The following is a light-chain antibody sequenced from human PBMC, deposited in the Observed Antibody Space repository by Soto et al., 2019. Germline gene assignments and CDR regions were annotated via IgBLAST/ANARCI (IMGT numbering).Light chain of an antibody. CDR3: QQYDTSPRT. CDR1: QSVSSNY. CDR2: GAS. Sequence: EIVLTQSPGTLSLSPGERATLSCRASQSVSSNYLAWYQQKRGQAPRLLIYGASSRATGIPTRFSGSGSGTNFTLTISRLEPEDFAVYDCQQYDTSPRTFGQGTKVEI. J-gene: IGKJ1*01. V-gene: IGKV3-20*01.